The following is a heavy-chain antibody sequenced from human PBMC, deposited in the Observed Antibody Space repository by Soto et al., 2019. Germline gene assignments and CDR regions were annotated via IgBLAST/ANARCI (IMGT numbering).Heavy chain of an antibody. Sequence: GGSLRLSCAASGFTVSSYGVHWVRQAPGKGLEWVAVISYDGSNKHYADSVKGRFTISRDNSKNTLDLQMNSLRAEDTAVYYCARDRYSYYDFWSGSLPYYYYGMDVWGQGTTVTVSS. CDR2: ISYDGSNK. CDR3: ARDRYSYYDFWSGSLPYYYYGMDV. J-gene: IGHJ6*02. CDR1: GFTVSSYG. V-gene: IGHV3-30*03. D-gene: IGHD3-3*01.